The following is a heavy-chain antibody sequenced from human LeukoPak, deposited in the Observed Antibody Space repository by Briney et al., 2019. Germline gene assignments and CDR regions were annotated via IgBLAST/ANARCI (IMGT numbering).Heavy chain of an antibody. CDR2: ISSSSSYI. CDR1: GFTFSSYS. V-gene: IGHV3-21*04. D-gene: IGHD6-19*01. CDR3: AKGDRNGWYFDY. Sequence: GGSLRLSCAASGFTFSSYSMNWVRQAPGKGLEWVSSISSSSSYIYYADSVKGRFTISRDNAKDSLFLQMNHLRAEDTALYHCAKGDRNGWYFDYWGLGTLVTVSS. J-gene: IGHJ4*02.